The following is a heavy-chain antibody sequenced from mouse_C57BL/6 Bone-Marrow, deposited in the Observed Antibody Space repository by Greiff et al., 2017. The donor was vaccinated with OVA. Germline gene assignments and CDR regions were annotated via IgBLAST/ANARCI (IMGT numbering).Heavy chain of an antibody. Sequence: DVQLQESGPGLVKPSQSLSLTCSVTGYSITSGYYWNWIRQFPGNKLEWMGYISYDGSNNYNPTLKNRTSITRDTSKNQFFLKLNSVTTEDTATYYCAREITTVVFDYWGQGTTLTVSS. V-gene: IGHV3-6*01. J-gene: IGHJ2*01. CDR2: ISYDGSN. CDR1: GYSITSGYY. D-gene: IGHD1-1*01. CDR3: AREITTVVFDY.